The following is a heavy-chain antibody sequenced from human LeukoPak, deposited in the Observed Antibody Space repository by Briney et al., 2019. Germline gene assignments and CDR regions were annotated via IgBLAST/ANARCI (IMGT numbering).Heavy chain of an antibody. CDR3: AKEKWELLYAFDI. Sequence: GSLRLSCAASGLTLMSYVMSWVRQAPGKGLEWVSAIRGSDGITYYVDSVKGRFTISSDNSKNTLYLQMNSLRAEDTAVYYCAKEKWELLYAFDIWGQGTMVTVPS. CDR2: IRGSDGIT. CDR1: GLTLMSYV. J-gene: IGHJ3*02. V-gene: IGHV3-23*01. D-gene: IGHD1-26*01.